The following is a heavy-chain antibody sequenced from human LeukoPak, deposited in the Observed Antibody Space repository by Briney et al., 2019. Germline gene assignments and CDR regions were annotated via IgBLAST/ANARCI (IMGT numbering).Heavy chain of an antibody. CDR3: ARDGGSSWSEEISFDP. CDR2: IYYSGST. V-gene: IGHV4-61*01. Sequence: PSETLSLTCTVSGGSISSSSYYWGWIRQPPGKGLEWIGYIYYSGSTNYNPSLKSRVTISVDTSKNQFSLKLSSVTAADTAVYYCARDGGSSWSEEISFDPWGQGTLVTVSS. CDR1: GGSISSSSYY. J-gene: IGHJ5*02. D-gene: IGHD6-13*01.